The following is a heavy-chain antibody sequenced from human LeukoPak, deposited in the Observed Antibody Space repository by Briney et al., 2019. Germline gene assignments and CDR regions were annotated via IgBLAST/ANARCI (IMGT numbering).Heavy chain of an antibody. Sequence: ASVKVSCKASGYTFTSYGISWVRQAPGQGFEWMGWISAYNGNTNYAQKLQGRVTMTTDTSTSTAYMELRSLRSDDTAVYYCARQRHYYGSGSLCDYWGQGTLVTVSS. V-gene: IGHV1-18*04. D-gene: IGHD3-10*01. CDR1: GYTFTSYG. CDR3: ARQRHYYGSGSLCDY. J-gene: IGHJ4*02. CDR2: ISAYNGNT.